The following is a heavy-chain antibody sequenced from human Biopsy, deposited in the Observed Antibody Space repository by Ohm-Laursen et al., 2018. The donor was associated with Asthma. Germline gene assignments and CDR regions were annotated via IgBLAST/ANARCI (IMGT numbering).Heavy chain of an antibody. CDR2: ISYDGSNK. Sequence: SLRLSCAASGFTFSSYAMHWVRQAPGKGLEWVAVISYDGSNKYYADSVKGRFTISRDNSKNTLYLQMNSLRAEDTAVYYCAKEGVAGTHIEDWGQGTLVTVSS. CDR1: GFTFSSYA. V-gene: IGHV3-30*04. D-gene: IGHD6-19*01. J-gene: IGHJ4*02. CDR3: AKEGVAGTHIED.